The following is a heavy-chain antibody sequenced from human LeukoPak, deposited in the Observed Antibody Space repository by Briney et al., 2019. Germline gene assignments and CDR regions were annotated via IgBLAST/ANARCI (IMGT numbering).Heavy chain of an antibody. Sequence: GASVKVSCKASGGTFSSYAISWVRQAPGQGLEWMGGIIPISGTANYAQKFQGRVTITADESTSTAYMELISLRSEDTAVCYCARNLGGYYYMDVWGKGTTVTISS. CDR3: ARNLGGYYYMDV. V-gene: IGHV1-69*01. CDR1: GGTFSSYA. CDR2: IIPISGTA. J-gene: IGHJ6*03. D-gene: IGHD3-16*01.